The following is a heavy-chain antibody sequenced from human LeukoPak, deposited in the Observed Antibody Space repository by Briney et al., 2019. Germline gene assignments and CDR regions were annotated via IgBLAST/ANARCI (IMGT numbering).Heavy chain of an antibody. J-gene: IGHJ5*02. V-gene: IGHV3-30*02. CDR3: AKVRDILTGRWFDP. CDR2: IRYDGSNK. Sequence: GGSLRLSCAASGFTLSSYGMHWVRQAPGKGLEWVAFIRYDGSNKYYADSVKGRFTISRDNSKNTLYLQMNSLRAEDTAVYYCAKVRDILTGRWFDPWGQGTMVTVSS. D-gene: IGHD3-9*01. CDR1: GFTLSSYG.